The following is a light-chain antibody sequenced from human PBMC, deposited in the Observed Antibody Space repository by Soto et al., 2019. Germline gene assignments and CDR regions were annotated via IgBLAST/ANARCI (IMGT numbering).Light chain of an antibody. CDR3: QQYGTSPPLT. CDR2: GAS. J-gene: IGKJ4*01. Sequence: IVMTQSPATLSVSPGERATLSCRASQSIDNKLAWYQQRPGQAPRLLIYGASIRATGIPARFSGSGSGTEFTLTISGLQSEDFAVYYCQQYGTSPPLTFGAGTRVEV. V-gene: IGKV3-15*01. CDR1: QSIDNK.